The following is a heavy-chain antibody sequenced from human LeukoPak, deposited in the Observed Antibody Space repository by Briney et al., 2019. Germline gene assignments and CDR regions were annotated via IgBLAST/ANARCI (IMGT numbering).Heavy chain of an antibody. CDR3: ARHKTNYGSGSYFFGY. J-gene: IGHJ4*02. Sequence: SETLSLTCTVSGGSISSYYWSWIRQPAGKGLEWIGRIYTSGSTNYNPSLKSRVTMSVDTSKNQFSLKLSSVTAADTAVYYCARHKTNYGSGSYFFGYWGQGTLVTVSS. D-gene: IGHD3-10*01. V-gene: IGHV4-4*07. CDR2: IYTSGST. CDR1: GGSISSYY.